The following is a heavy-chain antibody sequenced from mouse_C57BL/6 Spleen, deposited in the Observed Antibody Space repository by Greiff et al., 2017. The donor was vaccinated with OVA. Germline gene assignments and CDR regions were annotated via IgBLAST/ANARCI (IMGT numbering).Heavy chain of an antibody. CDR3: TRDLGPGFAY. J-gene: IGHJ3*01. CDR1: GFTFSSYA. Sequence: DVKLVESGEGLVKPGGSLKLSCAASGFTFSSYAMSWVRQTPEKRLEWVAYISSGGDYIYYADTVKGRFPISRDNARNTLYLQMSSLKSEDTAMYYCTRDLGPGFAYWGQGTLVTVSA. V-gene: IGHV5-9-1*02. D-gene: IGHD3-3*01. CDR2: ISSGGDYI.